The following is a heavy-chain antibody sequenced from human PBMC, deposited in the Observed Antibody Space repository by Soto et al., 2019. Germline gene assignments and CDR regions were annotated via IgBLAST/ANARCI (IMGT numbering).Heavy chain of an antibody. CDR3: ARHHGPTTSENWFDP. J-gene: IGHJ5*02. V-gene: IGHV1-18*01. CDR2: ISTYSGDT. D-gene: IGHD5-12*01. Sequence: GASVKVSCKASGYTFFTYDISWVRQAPGQGLEWMGWISTYSGDTKYAQKFQGRVTMTTDTSTTTAYLEVRSLRSDDTAVYYCARHHGPTTSENWFDPWGQGTLVTVSS. CDR1: GYTFFTYD.